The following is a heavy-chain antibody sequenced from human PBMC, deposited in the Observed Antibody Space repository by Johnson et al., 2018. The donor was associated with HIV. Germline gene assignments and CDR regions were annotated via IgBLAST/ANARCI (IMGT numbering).Heavy chain of an antibody. Sequence: VQLVESGGGLVQPGGSLRLSCAVSGFTFSSYAIHWVRQAPGKGLDYVSAISSNGGSTYYANSVKGRFTISRDNSKNTLYLQMNRLRAEDTAVYYCAREWLYGFDIWGQGTMVTVSS. J-gene: IGHJ3*02. D-gene: IGHD5-24*01. CDR1: GFTFSSYA. CDR3: AREWLYGFDI. V-gene: IGHV3-64*01. CDR2: ISSNGGST.